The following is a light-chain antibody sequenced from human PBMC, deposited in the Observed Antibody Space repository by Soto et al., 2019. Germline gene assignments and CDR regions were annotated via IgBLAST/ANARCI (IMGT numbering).Light chain of an antibody. V-gene: IGKV1-5*03. Sequence: DIPMTQSPSTLSASVGDRVTITCRASQSISSWLAWYQQKPGKAPKLLISKASSLESGIPSRFSGSGSGTEFTLTISSLQPDDFATYYCQQYNSYGTFGQGTKVEIK. CDR1: QSISSW. CDR3: QQYNSYGT. CDR2: KAS. J-gene: IGKJ1*01.